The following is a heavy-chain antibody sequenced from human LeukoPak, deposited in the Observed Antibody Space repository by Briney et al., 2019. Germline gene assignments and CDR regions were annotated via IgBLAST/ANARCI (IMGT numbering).Heavy chain of an antibody. Sequence: GGSLRLSCAASGLTVNSNYMNWVRQAPEKGLQWVSVIYSGGTTYYADSVKGRFTISRDNSKNTLYLQMNSLRAEDTAVYYCARALLVRTGYNYSPNYFDYWGQGTLVTVSS. CDR2: IYSGGTT. CDR3: ARALLVRTGYNYSPNYFDY. CDR1: GLTVNSNY. J-gene: IGHJ4*02. V-gene: IGHV3-53*01. D-gene: IGHD5-24*01.